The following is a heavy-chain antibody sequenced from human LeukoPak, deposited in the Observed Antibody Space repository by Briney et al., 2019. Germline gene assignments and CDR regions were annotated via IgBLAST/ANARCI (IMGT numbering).Heavy chain of an antibody. Sequence: GGSLRLSCVASGFTFSSHGMNWVRQAPGKGLEWVSGIIPSGHTTYYADSVRGRFTISRGNSRNTVYLQMNGLRAEDTAVYYCAKDDRWLQFCCWGQGTLVTVSA. CDR3: AKDDRWLQFCC. CDR1: GFTFSSHG. V-gene: IGHV3-23*01. D-gene: IGHD5-24*01. CDR2: IIPSGHTT. J-gene: IGHJ4*02.